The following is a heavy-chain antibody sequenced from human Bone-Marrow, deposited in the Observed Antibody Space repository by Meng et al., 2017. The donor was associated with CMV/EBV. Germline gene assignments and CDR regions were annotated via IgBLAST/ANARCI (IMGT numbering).Heavy chain of an antibody. CDR3: ARGGKGLGIAVAGLDY. J-gene: IGHJ4*02. D-gene: IGHD6-19*01. Sequence: ASVKVSCKASGYTFTGYYMHWVRQAPGQGLEWMGWINPNSGGTNYAQKFQGRVTMTRDTSISTAYMELSRLSSDDTAVYYCARGGKGLGIAVAGLDYWGQGTLVTVSS. CDR2: INPNSGGT. V-gene: IGHV1-2*02. CDR1: GYTFTGYY.